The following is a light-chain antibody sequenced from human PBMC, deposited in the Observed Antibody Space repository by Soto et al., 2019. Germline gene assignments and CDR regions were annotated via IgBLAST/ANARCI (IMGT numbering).Light chain of an antibody. Sequence: DIQMTQSPSSLSASVGDRVTITCRASQGISNYLAWYQQKPGKVPKLLIYAASTLQSGVPSRFSGSGSGTDFTLTXSXLXXXDVATYYCQKYNSAPDFGPGTKVDIK. J-gene: IGKJ3*01. CDR3: QKYNSAPD. CDR2: AAS. CDR1: QGISNY. V-gene: IGKV1-27*01.